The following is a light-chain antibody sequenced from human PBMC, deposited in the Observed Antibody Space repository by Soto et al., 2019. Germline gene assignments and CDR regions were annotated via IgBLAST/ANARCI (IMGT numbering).Light chain of an antibody. CDR1: SSDVGGFNY. CDR3: SSYTTSSSPHVV. CDR2: DVS. V-gene: IGLV2-14*03. Sequence: QSVLTQPASVSGSPGQSITISCTGTSSDVGGFNYVSWYQQHPGKAPKLMIYDVSNRPSGVSNRFSGSKSGNTASLTISGLQAEDEADYYCSSYTTSSSPHVVFGGGTKVTVL. J-gene: IGLJ2*01.